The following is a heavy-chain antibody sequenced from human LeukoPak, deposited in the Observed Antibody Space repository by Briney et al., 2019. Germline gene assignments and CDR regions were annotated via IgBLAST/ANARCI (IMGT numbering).Heavy chain of an antibody. J-gene: IGHJ4*02. Sequence: SETLSLTCSVSGGSINTYYWSCIRQPAGKGLEWIGRIHSSGSSNSNPSLRSRVTISVDTSRNQFSLHLNSVTAADTAVYYCARGDGYTFDYWGQGTLVTVSS. CDR2: IHSSGSS. V-gene: IGHV4-4*07. D-gene: IGHD5-24*01. CDR3: ARGDGYTFDY. CDR1: GGSINTYY.